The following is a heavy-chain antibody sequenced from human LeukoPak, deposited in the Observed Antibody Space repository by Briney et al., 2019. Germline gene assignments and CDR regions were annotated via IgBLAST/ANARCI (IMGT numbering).Heavy chain of an antibody. CDR2: IIPIFGTA. Sequence: ASVKVSCKASGGTFSSYATSWVRQAPGQGLEWMGGIIPIFGTANYAQKFQGRVTITADESTSTAYMELSSLRSEDTAVYYCAREVDYGDLDYWGQGTLVTVSS. V-gene: IGHV1-69*13. D-gene: IGHD4-17*01. CDR1: GGTFSSYA. J-gene: IGHJ4*02. CDR3: AREVDYGDLDY.